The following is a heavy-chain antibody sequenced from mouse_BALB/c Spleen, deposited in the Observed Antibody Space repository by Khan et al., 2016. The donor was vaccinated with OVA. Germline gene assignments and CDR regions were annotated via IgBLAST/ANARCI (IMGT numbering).Heavy chain of an antibody. V-gene: IGHV5-4*02. J-gene: IGHJ3*01. CDR2: ISDGGSYT. Sequence: EVELVESGGGLVKPGGSLKLSCAASGFTFSDYYMYWVRQTPEKRLEWVATISDGGSYTYYPDSVKGRSTISRDDAKNNLYLQMSSLKSEDTAMYYCARGYYGDPFAYWGQGTLVTISA. D-gene: IGHD2-13*01. CDR3: ARGYYGDPFAY. CDR1: GFTFSDYY.